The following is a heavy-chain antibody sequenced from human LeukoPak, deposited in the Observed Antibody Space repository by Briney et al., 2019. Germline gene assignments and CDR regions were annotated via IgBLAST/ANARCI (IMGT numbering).Heavy chain of an antibody. CDR3: ARGVYESSGECDY. CDR1: GFHFSNFV. D-gene: IGHD3-22*01. CDR2: ISYTGNNR. Sequence: GGSLRLSCAASGFHFSNFVMLWVRRAPGKGLEWVALISYTGNNRNYADSVKGRFTISRDNSKSTLYLQMDSLRPDDTAVYYTARGVYESSGECDYWGQGTTVTVSS. V-gene: IGHV3-30*03. J-gene: IGHJ4*02.